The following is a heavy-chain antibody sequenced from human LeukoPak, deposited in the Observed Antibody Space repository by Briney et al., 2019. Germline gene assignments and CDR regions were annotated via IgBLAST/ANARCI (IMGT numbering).Heavy chain of an antibody. J-gene: IGHJ4*02. CDR2: ISSSSSII. D-gene: IGHD6-19*01. CDR3: ARDYSSGWPGY. V-gene: IGHV3-48*04. CDR1: GFTFSSYT. Sequence: PGGSLRLSCAASGFTFSSYTMTWVRQAPGKGLEWVSYISSSSSIIYYADSVKGRFTISRDNAKNSLYLQMNSLRVEDTAVYYCARDYSSGWPGYWGQGTLVTVSS.